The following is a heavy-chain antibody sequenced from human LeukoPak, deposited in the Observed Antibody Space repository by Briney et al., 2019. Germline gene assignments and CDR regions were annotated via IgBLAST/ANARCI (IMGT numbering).Heavy chain of an antibody. CDR2: ITTGGPNT. V-gene: IGHV3-23*01. CDR1: GFTFSSYT. Sequence: GGSLRLSCTATGFTFSSYTMSWVRQAPGKGLKWVSTITTGGPNTYYADSVKGRFTVSRDDSKNTLYLQMNSLRAEDTAVYYCAKDGGLWVSAHWGDSWGRGTLVTVSS. CDR3: AKDGGLWVSAHWGDS. D-gene: IGHD7-27*01. J-gene: IGHJ4*02.